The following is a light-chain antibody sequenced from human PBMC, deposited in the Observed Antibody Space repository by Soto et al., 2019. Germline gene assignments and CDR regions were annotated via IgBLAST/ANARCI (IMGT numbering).Light chain of an antibody. CDR3: SSYTSSSTFWV. CDR1: SSDVGGYNY. V-gene: IGLV2-14*01. Sequence: QPASVSGSPGQSITISCTGTSSDVGGYNYVSWYQQHPGKAPKLMIYDVSNRPSGVSNRFSGSKSGNTASLTISGLQAEDEADYYCSSYTSSSTFWVFGGGTKLTVL. J-gene: IGLJ3*02. CDR2: DVS.